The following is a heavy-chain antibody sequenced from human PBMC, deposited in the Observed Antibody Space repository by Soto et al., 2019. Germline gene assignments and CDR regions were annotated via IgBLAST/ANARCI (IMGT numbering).Heavy chain of an antibody. V-gene: IGHV3-23*01. CDR1: GFTFSNYA. D-gene: IGHD6-13*01. J-gene: IGHJ3*01. CDR3: AKGTLVKPPGTRAFDV. CDR2: LGVRST. Sequence: EVQLLESGGGLVQPGGSLRLSCAASGFTFSNYAMSWVRQAPGMGLEWVSTLGVRSTYCADSVKGRFTISRDNSNNALYLQMNSLRVGDTAVYYCAKGTLVKPPGTRAFDVWGQGTMVIVSS.